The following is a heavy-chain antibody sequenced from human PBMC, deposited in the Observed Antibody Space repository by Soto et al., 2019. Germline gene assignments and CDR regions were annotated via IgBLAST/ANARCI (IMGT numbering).Heavy chain of an antibody. V-gene: IGHV1-69*01. Sequence: QVQLVQSGAEVKKPGSSVKVSCKASGGTFSSYAISWVRQAPGQGLEWMGGIIPISGTANYAQKFQGRVTITADESTSIAYVELSSLRSDDTAVYYCARGKGFTMVWGVIRAVYYYYGMGVWGQGSTVIVSS. CDR3: ARGKGFTMVWGVIRAVYYYYGMGV. J-gene: IGHJ6*02. CDR1: GGTFSSYA. D-gene: IGHD3-10*01. CDR2: IIPISGTA.